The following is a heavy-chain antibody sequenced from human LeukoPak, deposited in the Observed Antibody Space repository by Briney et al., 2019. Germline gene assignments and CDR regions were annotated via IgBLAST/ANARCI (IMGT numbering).Heavy chain of an antibody. J-gene: IGHJ6*02. D-gene: IGHD3-3*01. CDR2: IKQDGSEK. Sequence: EGSLRLSCAASGFTFSSYWMSWVRQAPGKGLEWVANIKQDGSEKYYVDSVKGRFTISRDNAKNSLYLQMNSLRAEDTAVYYCAREWAPTIFGVVIIDYYGMDVWGQGTTVTVSS. V-gene: IGHV3-7*01. CDR1: GFTFSSYW. CDR3: AREWAPTIFGVVIIDYYGMDV.